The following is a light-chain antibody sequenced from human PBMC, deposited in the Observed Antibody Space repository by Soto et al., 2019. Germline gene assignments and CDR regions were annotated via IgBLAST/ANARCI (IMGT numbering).Light chain of an antibody. CDR3: QSFDSSLSAYV. V-gene: IGLV1-40*01. J-gene: IGLJ1*01. CDR1: SSNIGAGYD. CDR2: GTT. Sequence: QPVLTQPPSVSGAPGQRVTISCTGSSSNIGAGYDVHWYQQLPGTAPKLLIYGTTNRPSGVPDRFSGSKSGTSASLAITGLQAEDEADYYCQSFDSSLSAYVFGPGTKLTVL.